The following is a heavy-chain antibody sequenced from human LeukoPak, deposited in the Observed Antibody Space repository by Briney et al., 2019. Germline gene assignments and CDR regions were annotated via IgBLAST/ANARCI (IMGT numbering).Heavy chain of an antibody. CDR1: GYSFNDYY. Sequence: ASVKVSCKASGYSFNDYYIHWVQLAPGKGFAWRGRVDPEDAETIYARNFQDRVTITADSSTDTVYMELSSLRSEDTATYYCATAGHKGGHFRYFHYWGQGTLVTVSS. J-gene: IGHJ4*02. V-gene: IGHV1-69-2*01. D-gene: IGHD2/OR15-2a*01. CDR3: ATAGHKGGHFRYFHY. CDR2: VDPEDAET.